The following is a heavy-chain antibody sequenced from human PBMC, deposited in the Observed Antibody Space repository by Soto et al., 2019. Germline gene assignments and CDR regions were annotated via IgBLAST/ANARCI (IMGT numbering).Heavy chain of an antibody. V-gene: IGHV3-30*18. J-gene: IGHJ4*02. CDR2: MSYDGSSK. D-gene: IGHD3-10*01. CDR3: AKDRGWSRADLEY. CDR1: GFNFSSFG. Sequence: QVQLVEPGGGVVQPGSSLRLSCAASGFNFSSFGMHWVRQAPGKGLEWVALMSYDGSSKYYQDSLKGRFTISRDKSKNTLYLQMSSLRVEDTAVYYCAKDRGWSRADLEYWGQGTLVTVSS.